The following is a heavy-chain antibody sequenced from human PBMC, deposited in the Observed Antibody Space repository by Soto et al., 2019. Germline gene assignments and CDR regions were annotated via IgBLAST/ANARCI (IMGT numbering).Heavy chain of an antibody. CDR1: GFTFSSYG. CDR3: AKGSDIVVVVAAAESWYFDL. V-gene: IGHV3-30*18. J-gene: IGHJ2*01. CDR2: ISYDGSNK. Sequence: QVQLVESGGGVVQPGRSLRLSCAASGFTFSSYGMHWVRQAPGKGLEWVAVISYDGSNKYYADSVKGRFTISRDNSKNTLYLQMNNLRAEDTAVYYCAKGSDIVVVVAAAESWYFDLWGRGTLVTVSS. D-gene: IGHD2-15*01.